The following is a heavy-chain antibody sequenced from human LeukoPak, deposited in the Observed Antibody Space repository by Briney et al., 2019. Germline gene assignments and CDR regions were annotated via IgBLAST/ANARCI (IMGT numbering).Heavy chain of an antibody. J-gene: IGHJ4*02. CDR1: GGSISSGDYY. D-gene: IGHD5-18*01. V-gene: IGHV4-30-4*01. CDR2: IYYSGST. CDR3: ARADAMVVVFDY. Sequence: SETLSLTCTVSGGSISSGDYYWSWIRQPPGKGLEWIGYIYYSGSTYYNPSLKSRVTISVDTSKNQFSLKLSSVTAADTAVYYCARADAMVVVFDYWGQGTLVTVSS.